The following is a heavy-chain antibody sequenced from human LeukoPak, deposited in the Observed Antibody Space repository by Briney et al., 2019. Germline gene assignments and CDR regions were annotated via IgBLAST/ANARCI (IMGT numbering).Heavy chain of an antibody. CDR2: INHSGST. CDR3: ARGGYGGYANNWFDP. CDR1: GGSFSGYY. J-gene: IGHJ5*02. D-gene: IGHD5-12*01. V-gene: IGHV4-34*01. Sequence: SETLSLTCAVYGGSFSGYYWSWIHQPPAKGLEWVGEINHSGSTNYNPSLKSRVTISVDTSKNQFSLKLSSVTAADTAVYYCARGGYGGYANNWFDPWGQGTLVTVSS.